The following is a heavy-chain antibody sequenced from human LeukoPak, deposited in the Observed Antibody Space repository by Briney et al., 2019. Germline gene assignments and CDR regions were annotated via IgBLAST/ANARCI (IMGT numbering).Heavy chain of an antibody. V-gene: IGHV4-4*07. D-gene: IGHD6-19*01. CDR1: GGSIRSYY. J-gene: IGHJ4*02. Sequence: PSETLSLTCTVSGGSIRSYYWSWIRQPAGKGLEWIGRIYSSGSTNYNPSLKSRVTMSVDTSKNQFSLKLSSVTAADTAVYYCARGLSYSSGWFFDYWGQGTLVTVSS. CDR3: ARGLSYSSGWFFDY. CDR2: IYSSGST.